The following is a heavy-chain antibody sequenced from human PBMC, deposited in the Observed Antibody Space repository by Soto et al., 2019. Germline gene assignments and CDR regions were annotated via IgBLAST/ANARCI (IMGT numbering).Heavy chain of an antibody. D-gene: IGHD3-3*01. CDR3: AKDSRVANFWSGYYTGPLEVDYYYYMDV. CDR2: ISGSGGST. Sequence: EVQLLESGGGLVQPGGSLRLSCAASGFTFSSYAMSWVRQAPGKGLEWVSAISGSGGSTYYADSVKGRFTISRDNSKNTLYLQMNSLRAEDTAVYYYAKDSRVANFWSGYYTGPLEVDYYYYMDVWGKGTTVTVSS. CDR1: GFTFSSYA. V-gene: IGHV3-23*01. J-gene: IGHJ6*03.